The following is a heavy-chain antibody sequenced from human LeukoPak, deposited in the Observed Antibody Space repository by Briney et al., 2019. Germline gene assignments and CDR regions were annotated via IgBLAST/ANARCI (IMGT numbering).Heavy chain of an antibody. Sequence: GGSLRLSCAASGFTFSNYDMHWVRQAPGKGLEWVAVISYDGSNRYYADSVNGRFAISRDNSKNTLYLQMNSLRAEDTAVYYCANIPEEVVAATGTGHFDYWGQGTLVTVSS. J-gene: IGHJ4*02. CDR2: ISYDGSNR. V-gene: IGHV3-30*18. CDR1: GFTFSNYD. D-gene: IGHD2-15*01. CDR3: ANIPEEVVAATGTGHFDY.